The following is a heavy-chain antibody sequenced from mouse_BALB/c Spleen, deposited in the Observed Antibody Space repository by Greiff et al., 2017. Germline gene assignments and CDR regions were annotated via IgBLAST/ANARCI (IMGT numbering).Heavy chain of an antibody. CDR2: ISYDGSN. Sequence: EVKLMESGPGLVKPSPSLSLTCSASGYSITSCYYWNWIRQLAGNKLEWMGYISYDGSNNYNPTFKNQISITRDTSKNQFFLKLNSVTTEDTATYYCARIYYDYDDGVFDYWGQGTTLTVSS. D-gene: IGHD2-4*01. CDR1: GYSITSCYY. J-gene: IGHJ2*01. CDR3: ARIYYDYDDGVFDY. V-gene: IGHV3-6*02.